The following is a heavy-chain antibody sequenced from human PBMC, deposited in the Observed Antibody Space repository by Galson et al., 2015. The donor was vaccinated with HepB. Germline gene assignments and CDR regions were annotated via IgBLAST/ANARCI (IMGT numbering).Heavy chain of an antibody. D-gene: IGHD3-22*01. CDR3: ARDHKRYYYDSSGYYQH. Sequence: SLRLSCAASGFTFGSYAMHWVRQAPGKGLEWVAVISYDGSNKYYADSVKGRFTISRDNSKNTLYLQMNSLRAEDTAVYYCARDHKRYYYDSSGYYQHWGQGTLVTVSS. J-gene: IGHJ4*02. CDR2: ISYDGSNK. CDR1: GFTFGSYA. V-gene: IGHV3-30*04.